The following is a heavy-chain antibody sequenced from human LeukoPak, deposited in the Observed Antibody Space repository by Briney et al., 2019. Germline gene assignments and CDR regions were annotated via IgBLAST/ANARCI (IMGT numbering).Heavy chain of an antibody. CDR2: IYHSGST. Sequence: SETLSLTCTVSGGSISSSSDYWGWIRQPPGKGLEWIGEIYHSGSTNYNPSFKSRVTISVDKSKNQFSLNLSSVTAADTAVYYCARQGPPAATWFDPWGQGTLVTVSS. V-gene: IGHV4-39*07. CDR1: GGSISSSSDY. D-gene: IGHD2-2*01. J-gene: IGHJ5*02. CDR3: ARQGPPAATWFDP.